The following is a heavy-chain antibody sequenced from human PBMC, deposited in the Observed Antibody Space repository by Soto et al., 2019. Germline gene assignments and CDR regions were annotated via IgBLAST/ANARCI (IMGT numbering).Heavy chain of an antibody. CDR1: GLTFSNTW. Sequence: EVQLVESGGGFVKPGGSLRLSCAASGLTFSNTWLNWVRQGPVRGLEWVGRIKSNPDGGTTDYAAPVKGRFTISTDDSKNTMYLEMDSLKTEDTAVYYCTRLYGVWGQGTTVTVSS. D-gene: IGHD3-10*01. CDR2: IKSNPDGGTT. J-gene: IGHJ6*02. V-gene: IGHV3-15*07. CDR3: TRLYGV.